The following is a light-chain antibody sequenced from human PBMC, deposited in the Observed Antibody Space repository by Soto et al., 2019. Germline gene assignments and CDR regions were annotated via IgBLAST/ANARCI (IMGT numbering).Light chain of an antibody. J-gene: IGLJ2*01. CDR3: CSYTSSTTLAI. CDR2: DVS. CDR1: SSDVGTYTY. V-gene: IGLV2-14*01. Sequence: QSALTQPASVSGSPGQSITISCTGTSSDVGTYTYVSWYQQHPGKVPKLIIYDVSSRPSGVSNRFSGSKSGNTASLTISGLQAADEADYYCCSYTSSTTLAIFGGGTQLTVL.